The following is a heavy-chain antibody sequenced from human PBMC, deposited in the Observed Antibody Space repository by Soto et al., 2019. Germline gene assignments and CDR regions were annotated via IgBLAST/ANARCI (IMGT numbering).Heavy chain of an antibody. J-gene: IGHJ4*02. CDR2: MYHGGRT. CDR3: ARDPGYCTNGVCPIFVF. V-gene: IGHV4-59*02. CDR1: GDSVNNYF. Sequence: QVHLRESGPGLVKSSETLSLTCPVSGDSVNNYFWSWMRQPPGKGLELIGHMYHGGRTNYSPSLKCRLSVSLDSSNNLFALNLSSVTSADTSVYFCARDPGYCTNGVCPIFVFLGQGVLVAVSS. D-gene: IGHD2-8*01.